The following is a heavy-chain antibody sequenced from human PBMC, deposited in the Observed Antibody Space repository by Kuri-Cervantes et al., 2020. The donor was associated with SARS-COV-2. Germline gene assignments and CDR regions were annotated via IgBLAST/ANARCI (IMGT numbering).Heavy chain of an antibody. J-gene: IGHJ4*02. CDR1: GFTFSSYA. V-gene: IGHV3-23*01. Sequence: GESLKISCAASGFTFSSYAMSWVGQAPGKGLEWVSAISGSGGSTYYADSVKGRFTISRGNSKNTLYLQMNSLRAEDTAVYYCAKTLRVYSSSPFDYWGQGTLVTVSS. D-gene: IGHD6-13*01. CDR3: AKTLRVYSSSPFDY. CDR2: ISGSGGST.